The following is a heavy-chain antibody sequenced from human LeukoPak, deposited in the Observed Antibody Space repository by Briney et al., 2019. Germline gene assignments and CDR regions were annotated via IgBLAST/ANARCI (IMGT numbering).Heavy chain of an antibody. CDR1: GFTFSSDA. CDR3: ARDGGIAAPETAFDI. Sequence: PGGSLRLSCAASGFTFSSDAMNWVRRAPGKGLEWVAVISYDGSNKYYADSVKGRFTISRDNSKNTLYLQMNSLRAEDTAVYYCARDGGIAAPETAFDIWGQGTMVTVSS. J-gene: IGHJ3*02. CDR2: ISYDGSNK. D-gene: IGHD6-13*01. V-gene: IGHV3-30-3*01.